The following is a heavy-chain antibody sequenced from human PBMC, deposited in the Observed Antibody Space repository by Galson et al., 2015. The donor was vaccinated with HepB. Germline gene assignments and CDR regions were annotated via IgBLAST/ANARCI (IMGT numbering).Heavy chain of an antibody. CDR2: ISYDGSNK. CDR3: AKSDAFDI. V-gene: IGHV3-30*18. J-gene: IGHJ3*02. CDR1: GFTFSSYG. Sequence: SLRLSCAASGFTFSSYGMHWVRQAPGKGLEWVAVISYDGSNKYYADSVKGRFTISRDNSKNTLYLQMNSLRAEDTAVYYCAKSDAFDIWGQGTMVTVSS.